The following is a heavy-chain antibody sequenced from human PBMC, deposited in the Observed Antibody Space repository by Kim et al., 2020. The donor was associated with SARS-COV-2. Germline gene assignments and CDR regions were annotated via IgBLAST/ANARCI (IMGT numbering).Heavy chain of an antibody. CDR1: GDSVSSNSAA. CDR3: ARGPYSSSWSWYNWFDP. V-gene: IGHV6-1*01. CDR2: TYYRSKWYN. D-gene: IGHD6-13*01. Sequence: SQTLSLTCAISGDSVSSNSAAWNWIRQSPSRGLEWLGRTYYRSKWYNDYAVSVKSRITINPDTSKNQFSLQLNSVTPEDTAVYYCARGPYSSSWSWYNWFDPWGQGTLVTVSS. J-gene: IGHJ5*02.